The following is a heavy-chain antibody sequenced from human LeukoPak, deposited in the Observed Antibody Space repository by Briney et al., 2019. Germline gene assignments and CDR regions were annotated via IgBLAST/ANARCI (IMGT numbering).Heavy chain of an antibody. CDR1: GYTFTSYD. CDR3: ARQNTYYDYIWGSYRYGYYFDY. V-gene: IGHV1-8*01. D-gene: IGHD3-16*02. CDR2: MNPNSGNT. Sequence: ASVKVSCKASGYTFTSYDINWVRQATGQGLEWKGWMNPNSGNTGYAQKFQGRVTMTRNTSISTAYMELSSLRSEDTAVYYCARQNTYYDYIWGSYRYGYYFDYWGQGTLVTVSS. J-gene: IGHJ4*02.